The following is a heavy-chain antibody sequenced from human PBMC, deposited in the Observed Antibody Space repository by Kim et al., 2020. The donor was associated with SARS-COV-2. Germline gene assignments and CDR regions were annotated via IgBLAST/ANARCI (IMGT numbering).Heavy chain of an antibody. CDR2: IIPILGIA. Sequence: SVKVSCKASGGTFSSYTISWVRQAPGQGLEWMGRIIPILGIANYAQKFQGRVTITADKSTSTAYMELSSLRSEDTAVYYCARVVATIGAELGAYYYYYGMDVWCQGTTVTVSS. D-gene: IGHD5-12*01. CDR1: GGTFSSYT. CDR3: ARVVATIGAELGAYYYYYGMDV. J-gene: IGHJ6*02. V-gene: IGHV1-69*02.